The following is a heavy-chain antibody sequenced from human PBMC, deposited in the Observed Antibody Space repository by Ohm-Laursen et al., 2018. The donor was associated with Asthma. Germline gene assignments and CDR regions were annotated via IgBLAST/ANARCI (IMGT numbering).Heavy chain of an antibody. V-gene: IGHV3-30*18. CDR1: GFTFSSYG. Sequence: SLRLSCAASGFTFSSYGMHWVRQAPGKGLEWVAFISYDGSNEYYADSVKGRFTISRDNSKNTLYLQMSSLRAGDTAVYYCAKGFDYGATGFDPWGQGTLVTVSS. D-gene: IGHD4-17*01. J-gene: IGHJ5*02. CDR3: AKGFDYGATGFDP. CDR2: ISYDGSNE.